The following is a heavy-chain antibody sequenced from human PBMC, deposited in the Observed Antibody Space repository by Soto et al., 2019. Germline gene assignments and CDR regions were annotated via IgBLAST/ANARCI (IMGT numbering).Heavy chain of an antibody. Sequence: QVQLVESGGGVVQPGRSLRLSCAASGFTFSSYGMHWVRQAPGKGLEWVAVIWYDGSNKYYADSVKGRFTISRDNSKYTLYLQMNSLRAEDKAVYYCARWGIAAGDYCVHVTLVTVSS. CDR1: GFTFSSYG. CDR3: ARWGIAAGDY. J-gene: IGHJ4*01. D-gene: IGHD6-13*01. V-gene: IGHV3-33*01. CDR2: IWYDGSNK.